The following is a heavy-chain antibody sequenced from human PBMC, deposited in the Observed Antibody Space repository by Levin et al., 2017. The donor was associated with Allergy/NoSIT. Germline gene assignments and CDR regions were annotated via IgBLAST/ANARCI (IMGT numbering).Heavy chain of an antibody. CDR1: GFTFSDYY. J-gene: IGHJ5*02. Sequence: GGSLRLSCAASGFTFSDYYMSWIRQAPGKGLEWLSYISSSGSTIYYADSVKGRFTISRDNAKNSLYLHMKSLRAEDSAIFYCARVKQVTVLGVSGPFDASGQGTLVTVS. V-gene: IGHV3-11*01. CDR2: ISSSGSTI. CDR3: ARVKQVTVLGVSGPFDA. D-gene: IGHD2-21*02.